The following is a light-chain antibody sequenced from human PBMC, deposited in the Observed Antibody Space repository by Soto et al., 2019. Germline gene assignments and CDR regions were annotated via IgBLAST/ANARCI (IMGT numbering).Light chain of an antibody. J-gene: IGLJ2*01. V-gene: IGLV1-47*01. Sequence: QSVLTQPHSASGTPGQRVTISCSGSSSNIESNFVYWYQQFPGTAPRLLIYRNNQRPSGVPDRFSGSKSGTSASLAISALRSEDEADYYCTVWDDCLRGLLFGGGTKLTVL. CDR2: RNN. CDR1: SSNIESNF. CDR3: TVWDDCLRGLL.